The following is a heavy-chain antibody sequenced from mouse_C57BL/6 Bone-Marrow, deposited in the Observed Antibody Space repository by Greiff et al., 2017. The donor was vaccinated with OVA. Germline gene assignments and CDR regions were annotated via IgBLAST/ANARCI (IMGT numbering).Heavy chain of an antibody. J-gene: IGHJ4*01. CDR2: ISSGGSYT. CDR3: ASEAYQHPYYAMDY. CDR1: GFTFSSYG. Sequence: EVKLVESGGDLVKPGGSLKLSCAASGFTFSSYGMSWVRQTPDKRLEWVATISSGGSYTYYPDSVKGRFTISRDNAKNTLYLQMSSLKSEDTAMYYCASEAYQHPYYAMDYWGQGTSVTVSS. D-gene: IGHD2-10*01. V-gene: IGHV5-6*01.